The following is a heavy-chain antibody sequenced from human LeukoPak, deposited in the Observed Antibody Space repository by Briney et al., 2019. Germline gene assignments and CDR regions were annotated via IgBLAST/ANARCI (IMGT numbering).Heavy chain of an antibody. CDR3: ARVSHIAAAGVPQFDP. Sequence: PSETLSLTCTVSGASISSGGYYWSWIRQHPGKGLEWIGFIYYSGSTYYNPSLQSRLTISVDTSKNQFSLKLSSVTAADTAVYYCARVSHIAAAGVPQFDPWGQGTLVTVSP. J-gene: IGHJ5*02. V-gene: IGHV4-31*03. CDR2: IYYSGST. D-gene: IGHD6-13*01. CDR1: GASISSGGYY.